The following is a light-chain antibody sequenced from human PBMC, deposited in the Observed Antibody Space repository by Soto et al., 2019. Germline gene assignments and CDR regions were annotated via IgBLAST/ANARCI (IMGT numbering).Light chain of an antibody. CDR3: QRNNSYSLYT. CDR1: QSVKTW. CDR2: KAS. J-gene: IGKJ2*01. V-gene: IGKV1-5*03. Sequence: EIQMTQSPSTLSASVGDTVIITCRASQSVKTWLVWYQQKPGNAPKLLIYKASTLPSGFPSRFSGSGSGTEFTITISRLQPDDVASYYCQRNNSYSLYTFGQGTKLDIK.